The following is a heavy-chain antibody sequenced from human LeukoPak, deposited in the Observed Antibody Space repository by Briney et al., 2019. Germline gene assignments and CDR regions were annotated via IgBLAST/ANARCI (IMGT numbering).Heavy chain of an antibody. Sequence: PGGSLRLSCAASGFTFSNYEMHWVRQAPGKGLVWVSRINADGTTTTYADSVKGRFTISRDNAKNTLYLQMNSLRAEDTAVYYCAELGITMIGGVWGKGTTVTISS. D-gene: IGHD3-10*02. J-gene: IGHJ6*04. CDR1: GFTFSNYE. CDR3: AELGITMIGGV. CDR2: INADGTTT. V-gene: IGHV3-74*01.